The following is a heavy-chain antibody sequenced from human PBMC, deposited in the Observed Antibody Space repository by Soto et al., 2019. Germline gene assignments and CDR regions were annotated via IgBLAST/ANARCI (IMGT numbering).Heavy chain of an antibody. CDR2: INAGNGNT. CDR1: GYTFTSYA. CDR3: ARGGGGPLDWFDP. D-gene: IGHD3-10*01. Sequence: ASVKVSCKASGYTFTSYAMHWVRQAPGQRLEWMGWINAGNGNTKYAQKFQGRVTITRDTSASTAYMELSSLRSEDTAVYYCARGGGGPLDWFDPWGQGTLVTVSS. J-gene: IGHJ5*02. V-gene: IGHV1-3*01.